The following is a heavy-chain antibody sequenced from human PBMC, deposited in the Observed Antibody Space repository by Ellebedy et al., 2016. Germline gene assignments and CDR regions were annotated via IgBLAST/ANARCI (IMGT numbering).Heavy chain of an antibody. J-gene: IGHJ4*02. D-gene: IGHD3-22*01. CDR2: ISGSGGST. CDR1: GFTFSSYA. Sequence: GGSLRLXXAASGFTFSSYAMSWVRQAPGKGLEWVSAISGSGGSTYYADSVKGRFTISRDNSKNTLYPQMNSLRAEDTAVYYCAKTGYYDSSGYFDYWGQGTLVTVSS. CDR3: AKTGYYDSSGYFDY. V-gene: IGHV3-23*01.